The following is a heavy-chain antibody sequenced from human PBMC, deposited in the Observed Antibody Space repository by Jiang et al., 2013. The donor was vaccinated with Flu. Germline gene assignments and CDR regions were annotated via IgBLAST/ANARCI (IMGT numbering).Heavy chain of an antibody. D-gene: IGHD3-9*01. V-gene: IGHV5-51*01. CDR1: GYSFTSYW. CDR3: ARRAGNFDWLLNFDY. CDR2: IYPGDSDT. J-gene: IGHJ4*02. Sequence: GAEVKKPGESLKISCKGSGYSFTSYWIGWVRQMPGKGLEWMGIIYPGDSDTRYSPSFQGQVTISADKSISTAYLQWSSLKASDTAMYYCARRAGNFDWLLNFDYWGQGTLVTVSS.